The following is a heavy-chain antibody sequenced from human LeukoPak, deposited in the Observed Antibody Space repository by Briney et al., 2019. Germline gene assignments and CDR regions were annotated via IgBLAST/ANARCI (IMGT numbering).Heavy chain of an antibody. CDR3: AKDSSGWYPGGYMDV. J-gene: IGHJ6*03. CDR1: GFTFSSYE. V-gene: IGHV3-48*03. Sequence: GGSLRLSCAASGFTFSSYEMNWVRQAPGKGLEWVSYISSSGSTIYYADSVKGRFTISRDNAKNSLYLQMNSLRAEDTALYYCAKDSSGWYPGGYMDVWGKGTTVTISS. CDR2: ISSSGSTI. D-gene: IGHD6-19*01.